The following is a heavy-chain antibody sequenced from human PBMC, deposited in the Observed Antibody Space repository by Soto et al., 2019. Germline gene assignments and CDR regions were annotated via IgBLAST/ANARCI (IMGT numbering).Heavy chain of an antibody. V-gene: IGHV3-33*01. CDR2: INYDGSNK. D-gene: IGHD3-10*01. CDR3: ARCKQKGMHCGLDV. Sequence: QVNLVESGGGAVQRGRSLRVSCAASGFIFSSYGMHWVRQAPGKGLEWVAFINYDGSNKFYGDAVKGRFTISRDNSKNMVHLQMNSLRGEDTAVYYCARCKQKGMHCGLDVWGHGATVTVSS. J-gene: IGHJ6*02. CDR1: GFIFSSYG.